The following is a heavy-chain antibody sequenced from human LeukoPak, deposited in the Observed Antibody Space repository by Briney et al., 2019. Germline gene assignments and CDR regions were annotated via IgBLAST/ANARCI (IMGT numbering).Heavy chain of an antibody. CDR2: ISSSSSYI. CDR3: ARDLELPSGYFDY. J-gene: IGHJ4*02. D-gene: IGHD1-7*01. CDR1: GLTFSSYS. Sequence: GGSLRLSCAASGLTFSSYSMNWVRQAPGKGLEWVSSISSSSSYIYYADSVKGRFTISRDNAKNSLYLQMNSLRAEDTAVYYCARDLELPSGYFDYWGQGTLVTVSS. V-gene: IGHV3-21*01.